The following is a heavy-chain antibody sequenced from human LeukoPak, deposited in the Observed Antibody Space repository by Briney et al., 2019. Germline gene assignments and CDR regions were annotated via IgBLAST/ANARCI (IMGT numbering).Heavy chain of an antibody. CDR1: GYTFTSYG. J-gene: IGHJ3*02. CDR3: ASLVVPAVLDAFDI. V-gene: IGHV1-18*01. D-gene: IGHD2-2*01. Sequence: GASVEVSCKASGYTFTSYGISWVRQAPGQGLEWMGWISAYNGNTNYAQKLQGRVTMTTDTSTSTAYMELRSLRSDDTAVYYCASLVVPAVLDAFDIWDQGTMVTVSS. CDR2: ISAYNGNT.